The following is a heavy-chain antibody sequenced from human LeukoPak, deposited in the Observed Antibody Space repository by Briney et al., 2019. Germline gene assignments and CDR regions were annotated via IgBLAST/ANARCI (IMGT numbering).Heavy chain of an antibody. CDR3: ARDRWGHCSSTSCYEYYYYGMDV. CDR1: GGSFSGYY. Sequence: SETLSLTCAVYGGSFSGYYWSWIRQPPGKGLEWIGRIYTSGSTNYNPSLKSRVTMSVDTSKNQFSLKLSSVTAADTAVYYCARDRWGHCSSTSCYEYYYYGMDVWGQGTTVTVSS. CDR2: IYTSGST. V-gene: IGHV4-59*10. J-gene: IGHJ6*02. D-gene: IGHD2-2*01.